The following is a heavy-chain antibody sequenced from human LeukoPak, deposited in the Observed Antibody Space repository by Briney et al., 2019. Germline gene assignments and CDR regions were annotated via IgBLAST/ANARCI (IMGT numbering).Heavy chain of an antibody. CDR3: ARQITFGGVEFDP. Sequence: GESLKISCKGSGYSFTTYWIGWVRQMPGKGLEWMGIIYPGDSDARYGPSFQGQVTISVDKSINSAYLQWSSLKASDTAMYYCARQITFGGVEFDPWGQGTLVTVSS. CDR2: IYPGDSDA. J-gene: IGHJ5*02. V-gene: IGHV5-51*01. CDR1: GYSFTTYW. D-gene: IGHD3-16*01.